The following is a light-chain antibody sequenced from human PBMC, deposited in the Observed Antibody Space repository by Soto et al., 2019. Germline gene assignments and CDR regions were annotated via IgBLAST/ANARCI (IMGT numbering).Light chain of an antibody. CDR2: GAS. J-gene: IGKJ4*01. CDR3: QQYDSYSGLT. CDR1: QSISSW. V-gene: IGKV1-5*03. Sequence: DIQMTQSPSTLSASVGDRVTITCRASQSISSWLTWYQQKPGKAPKLLIYGASSLDSGVPSRFSGSGSGTEFTLTISSLQPDDFATYYSQQYDSYSGLTFGGGTKVEIK.